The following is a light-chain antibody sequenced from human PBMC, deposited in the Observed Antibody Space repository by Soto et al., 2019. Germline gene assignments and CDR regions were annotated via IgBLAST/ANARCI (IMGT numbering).Light chain of an antibody. CDR1: SSDVGGYNY. V-gene: IGLV2-11*01. Sequence: QSVLTQPRSVSGSPGQSVTISCTGTSSDVGGYNYVSWYQQHPGKAPKLMIYDVSKRPSGVPDRFSGSKSGNTASLTISGLQAEDEADYYCSSYTRSTTLVVFGGGTKVTVL. J-gene: IGLJ2*01. CDR2: DVS. CDR3: SSYTRSTTLVV.